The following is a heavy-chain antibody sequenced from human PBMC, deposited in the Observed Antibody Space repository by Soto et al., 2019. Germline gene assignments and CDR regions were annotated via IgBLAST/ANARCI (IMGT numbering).Heavy chain of an antibody. V-gene: IGHV4-4*02. CDR3: WRAKDYFYGVDG. J-gene: IGHJ6*02. D-gene: IGHD3-3*01. CDR2: IYHNERT. CDR1: GVSISSSQW. Sequence: QVQLQESGPGLVKPSGTLSLTCAVSGVSISSSQWWSWVRQPPGKGLEWIGEIYHNERTNYNPSLKRPLTMALGRAKNQVSPKLSSGTAAGPATFYWWRAKDYFYGVDGWGQGTTVTVSS.